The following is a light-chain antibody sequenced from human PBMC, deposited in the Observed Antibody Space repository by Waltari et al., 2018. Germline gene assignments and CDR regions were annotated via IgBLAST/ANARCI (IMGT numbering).Light chain of an antibody. CDR1: QSLSKRY. J-gene: IGKJ2*01. V-gene: IGKV3-20*01. CDR3: QQYGSSVMYT. Sequence: VLTQSPGTLSLSPGERVTLSCRASQSLSKRYLAWYQQKPGQAPRPLIYGASSRAAGIPDRFSGSGSGTDVTLTISRLEPEDFAMYYCQQYGSSVMYTFGQGTKLEIK. CDR2: GAS.